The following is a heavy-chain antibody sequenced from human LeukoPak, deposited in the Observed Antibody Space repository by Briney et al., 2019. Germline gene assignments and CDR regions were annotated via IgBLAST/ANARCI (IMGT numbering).Heavy chain of an antibody. Sequence: PSETLSLTCTVSGGSISSSSYSWGWIRQPPGKGLEWIGSIYYSGSTYYNPSLKSRVTISVDTSKNQFSLKLSSVTAADTAVYYCARHLAAGYYYEDYWGQGTLVTVSS. CDR2: IYYSGST. V-gene: IGHV4-39*01. CDR1: GGSISSSSYS. CDR3: ARHLAAGYYYEDY. J-gene: IGHJ4*02. D-gene: IGHD3-22*01.